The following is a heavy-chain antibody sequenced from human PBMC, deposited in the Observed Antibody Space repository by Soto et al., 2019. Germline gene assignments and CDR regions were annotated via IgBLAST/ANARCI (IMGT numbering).Heavy chain of an antibody. CDR1: GGSFSGYY. J-gene: IGHJ5*02. V-gene: IGHV4-34*01. Sequence: SETLSLTCAVYGGSFSGYYWSWIRQPPGKGLEWIGEINHSGSTNYNPSLKSRVTISVDTSKSQFSLKLSSVTAADTAVYHCARGEAPGGILQHTIMNYFEPWGHGTLVTVSS. CDR2: INHSGST. CDR3: ARGEAPGGILQHTIMNYFEP. D-gene: IGHD1-7*01.